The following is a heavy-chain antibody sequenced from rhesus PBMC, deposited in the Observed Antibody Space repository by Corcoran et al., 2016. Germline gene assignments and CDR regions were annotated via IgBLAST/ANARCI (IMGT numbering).Heavy chain of an antibody. J-gene: IGHJ5-2*02. Sequence: QVQLQESGPGVVKPSATLSLTCALSGGSLSDRYWWRCIRQPPGNGLEWIGYIYGSSRSTNYNPSLKSRVTISKDTSKNQLSLKLSSVTAADTAVDYCVRRGGVWGRGVLVTVSS. CDR3: VRRGGV. CDR1: GGSLSDRYW. CDR2: IYGSSRST. V-gene: IGHV4S10*01.